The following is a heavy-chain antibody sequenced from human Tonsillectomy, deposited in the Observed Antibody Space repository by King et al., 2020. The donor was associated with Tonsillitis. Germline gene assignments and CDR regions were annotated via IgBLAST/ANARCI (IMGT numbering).Heavy chain of an antibody. V-gene: IGHV3-15*01. J-gene: IGHJ4*02. CDR3: TTDRGIAVRPIFDS. Sequence: VQLVESGGDLVKPGGSLRLSCAASGFTFSNAWMSWARQASGKGLEWVGRIKSKSAGGTTDYAAPVKGSFPISRDDSKNTLYLQMNSLATEDPAVYYCTTDRGIAVRPIFDSWGQGTLVTVSS. CDR1: GFTFSNAW. D-gene: IGHD6-6*01. CDR2: IKSKSAGGTT.